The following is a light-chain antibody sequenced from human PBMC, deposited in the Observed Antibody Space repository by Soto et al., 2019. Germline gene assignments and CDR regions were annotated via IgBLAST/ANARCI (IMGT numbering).Light chain of an antibody. CDR1: QSISNY. J-gene: IGKJ4*01. Sequence: EIVLTQSPATLSLSPGERATLSCRASQSISNYLVWYQQKPGQAPRLLIYDASNRATGIPARFSGSGSGTDFTLTISSLEPEDFAIYYCQQHSNWPPLTFGGGTKVEIK. CDR2: DAS. CDR3: QQHSNWPPLT. V-gene: IGKV3-11*01.